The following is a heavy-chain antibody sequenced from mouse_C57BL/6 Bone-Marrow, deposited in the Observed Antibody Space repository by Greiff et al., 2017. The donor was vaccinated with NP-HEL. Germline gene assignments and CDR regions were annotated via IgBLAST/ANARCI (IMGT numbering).Heavy chain of an antibody. J-gene: IGHJ2*01. Sequence: EVQLQQSGPGLVKPSQSLSLTCSVTGYSITSGYYWNWIRQFPGNKLEWMGYISYDGSNNYNPSLKNRISITRDTSKNQFFLKLNSVTTEDTATYYCARGGGYGSPFDYWGQGTTLTVSS. D-gene: IGHD1-1*01. CDR1: GYSITSGYY. CDR2: ISYDGSN. V-gene: IGHV3-6*01. CDR3: ARGGGYGSPFDY.